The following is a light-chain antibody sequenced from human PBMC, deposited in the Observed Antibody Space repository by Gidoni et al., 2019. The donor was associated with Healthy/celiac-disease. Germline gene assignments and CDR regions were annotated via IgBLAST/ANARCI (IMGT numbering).Light chain of an antibody. CDR1: QSVSSY. CDR2: DAS. J-gene: IGKJ2*01. CDR3: QQRSNWPPYT. V-gene: IGKV3-11*01. Sequence: IVLTQSPATLSLSPGERATLSCRASQSVSSYLAWYQQKPEQAPRLLIYDASNRATGIPARFSGSGSGTDFTLTISSLEPEDFAVYYCQQRSNWPPYTFGQGTKLEIK.